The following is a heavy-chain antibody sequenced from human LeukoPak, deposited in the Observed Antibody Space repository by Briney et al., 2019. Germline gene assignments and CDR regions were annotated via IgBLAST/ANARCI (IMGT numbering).Heavy chain of an antibody. CDR2: IYYSGST. J-gene: IGHJ4*02. CDR1: GGSISSGGYY. Sequence: SETLSLTCTVSGGSISSGGYYWSWIRQHPGKGLEWIGYIYYSGSTYYNPSLKSRVTISVDTSKNQFSLKLSSVTAADTAVYCCARDRALAADHYFDYWGQGTLVTVSS. D-gene: IGHD6-13*01. V-gene: IGHV4-31*03. CDR3: ARDRALAADHYFDY.